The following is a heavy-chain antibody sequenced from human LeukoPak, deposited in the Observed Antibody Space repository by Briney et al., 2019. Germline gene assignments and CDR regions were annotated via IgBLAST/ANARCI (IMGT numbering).Heavy chain of an antibody. Sequence: GGSLRLSCAASGFTFSSYSMNWVRQAPGKGLEWVSSISSSSSYIYYADSVKGRFTISRDNAKNSLYLQMNSLRAEDTAVYYCARDPRPYDFWSGYYTYYYYYMDVWGKGTTVTVSS. D-gene: IGHD3-3*01. CDR3: ARDPRPYDFWSGYYTYYYYYMDV. J-gene: IGHJ6*03. CDR2: ISSSSSYI. V-gene: IGHV3-21*01. CDR1: GFTFSSYS.